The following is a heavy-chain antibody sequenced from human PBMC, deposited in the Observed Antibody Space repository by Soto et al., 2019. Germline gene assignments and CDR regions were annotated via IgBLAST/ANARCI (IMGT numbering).Heavy chain of an antibody. CDR1: GFTFSSYS. CDR3: AREIMITFGGVIAPAYGMDV. J-gene: IGHJ6*02. CDR2: ISSSSSTI. D-gene: IGHD3-16*02. Sequence: GGSLRLSCAASGFTFSSYSMNWVRQAPGKGLEGVSYISSSSSTIYYADSVKGRFTISRDNAKNSLYLQMNSLRDEDTAVYYCAREIMITFGGVIAPAYGMDVWGQGTTVTVSS. V-gene: IGHV3-48*02.